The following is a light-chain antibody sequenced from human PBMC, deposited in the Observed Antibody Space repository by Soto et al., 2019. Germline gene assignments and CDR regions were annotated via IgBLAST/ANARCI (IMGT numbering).Light chain of an antibody. J-gene: IGKJ1*01. V-gene: IGKV3-20*01. Sequence: VLTQSPGTLSLSPGEGATLSCRASQSVSSGYLAWYQQKPGQAPRLLIYGTSSRATGIPDRFSGSGSGTDFTLTITRLEPEDFAVYYCQLYGSSPWTFGQGTEVEIK. CDR3: QLYGSSPWT. CDR1: QSVSSGY. CDR2: GTS.